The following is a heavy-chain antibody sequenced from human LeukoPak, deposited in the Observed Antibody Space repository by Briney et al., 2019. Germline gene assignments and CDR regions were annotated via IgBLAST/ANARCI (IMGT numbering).Heavy chain of an antibody. J-gene: IGHJ4*02. CDR3: ASTSGSYFDY. Sequence: SGGSLRLSCAASGFTFSSYSMNWVRQAPGKGLEWVSSISSSSSYIYYADSVKGRFTISRDNAKNSLYLQMNSLRAEDTAVYYCASTSGSYFDYWGQGTLVTVSS. CDR1: GFTFSSYS. D-gene: IGHD1-26*01. CDR2: ISSSSSYI. V-gene: IGHV3-21*01.